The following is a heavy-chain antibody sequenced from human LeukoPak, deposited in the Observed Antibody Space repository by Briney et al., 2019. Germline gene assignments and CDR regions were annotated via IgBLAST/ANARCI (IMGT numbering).Heavy chain of an antibody. Sequence: PGGSLRLSCAASGFTFSSYWMSWVRQAPGKGLEWVANIKQDGSEKYYVDSVKGRFTISRDNAKNSLYLQMNGLRAEDTAVYYCARVADCSGGSCYSGVVYFDYWGQGTLVTVSS. CDR1: GFTFSSYW. V-gene: IGHV3-7*01. CDR2: IKQDGSEK. CDR3: ARVADCSGGSCYSGVVYFDY. J-gene: IGHJ4*02. D-gene: IGHD2-15*01.